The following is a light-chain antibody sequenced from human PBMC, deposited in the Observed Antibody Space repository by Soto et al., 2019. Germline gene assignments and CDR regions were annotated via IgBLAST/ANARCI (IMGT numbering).Light chain of an antibody. J-gene: IGKJ4*01. CDR3: QNYNSAPLT. CDR2: AAA. Sequence: DIPMTQSPSSLSASVGARVTITCRASPGTCNYLVWYQQKPWKVPNLLIYAAATLQSGVPSRFSGSGFGTEFTLTISSLQPEDVATYYCQNYNSAPLTFGGGTKVEIQ. CDR1: PGTCNY. V-gene: IGKV1-27*01.